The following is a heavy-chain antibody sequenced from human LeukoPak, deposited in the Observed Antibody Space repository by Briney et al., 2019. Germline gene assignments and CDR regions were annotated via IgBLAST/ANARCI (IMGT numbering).Heavy chain of an antibody. V-gene: IGHV3-74*01. CDR2: IASDGSST. CDR1: GFTFSSYW. D-gene: IGHD6-19*01. CDR3: AKDGYSSGWYYGMDV. Sequence: GGSLRLSCAASGFTFSSYWMNWVRQAPGKGLVWVSRIASDGSSTTYADSVKGRFSISRDNAKNTLYLQMNSLRVEDTAVYYCAKDGYSSGWYYGMDVWGQGTTVTVSS. J-gene: IGHJ6*02.